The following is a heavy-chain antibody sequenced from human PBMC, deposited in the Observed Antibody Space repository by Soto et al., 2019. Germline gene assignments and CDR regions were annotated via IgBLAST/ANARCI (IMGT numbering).Heavy chain of an antibody. CDR2: ISGSGFKK. V-gene: IGHV3-23*01. Sequence: GGSLRLSCAASGFIFENFGMSWVRQAPGKGLEWISSISGSGFKKYYADSVKGRFTISRDNSKNTLYLQMNSLRAEDTAIYYCARNIVGFYPFDYWGQGTLVTVSS. D-gene: IGHD3-16*02. J-gene: IGHJ4*02. CDR3: ARNIVGFYPFDY. CDR1: GFIFENFG.